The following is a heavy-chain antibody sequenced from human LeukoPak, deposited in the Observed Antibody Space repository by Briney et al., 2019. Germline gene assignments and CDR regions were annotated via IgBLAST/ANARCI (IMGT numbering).Heavy chain of an antibody. V-gene: IGHV4-39*01. CDR1: GGSISSSSYY. D-gene: IGHD3-3*01. CDR3: ARARTDPFWSGYYRGNAFDI. CDR2: IYYSGST. Sequence: PSETLSLTCTVSGGSISSSSYYWGWIRQPPGKGLEWIGSIYYSGSTYYNPSLKSRVTISVDTSKNQFSLKLSSVTAADTAVYYCARARTDPFWSGYYRGNAFDIWGQGTMVTVSS. J-gene: IGHJ3*02.